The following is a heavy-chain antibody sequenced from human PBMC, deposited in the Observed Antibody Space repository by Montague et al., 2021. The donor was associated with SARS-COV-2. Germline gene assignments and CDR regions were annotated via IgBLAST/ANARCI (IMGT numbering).Heavy chain of an antibody. J-gene: IGHJ5*02. CDR2: IYWDDDK. D-gene: IGHD3-9*01. V-gene: IGHV2-5*02. CDR3: AHSHDILTGSDLGT. CDR1: GFSLSTTGMS. Sequence: PALVKPTQTLTLTCTFSGFSLSTTGMSVGWIRQPPGKALEWLALIYWDDDKCYSPSLKDRLTITWATSKSQVVLTMTNLDPVDTATYYCAHSHDILTGSDLGTWGQGTLVTVSS.